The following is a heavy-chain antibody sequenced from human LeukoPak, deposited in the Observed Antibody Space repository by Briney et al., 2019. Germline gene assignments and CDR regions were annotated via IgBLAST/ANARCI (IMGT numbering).Heavy chain of an antibody. Sequence: GASLRLSCAAAGFTVSSYAMSWVRQAPGKWLEWVSAISGSGGSTYYADSVKGRFTISRDNYKNTLYLKMNSLRAEDTAVYYCAKDPGYYYDSSGYFDYWGQGTLVTVSS. J-gene: IGHJ4*02. CDR2: ISGSGGST. V-gene: IGHV3-23*01. D-gene: IGHD3-22*01. CDR1: GFTVSSYA. CDR3: AKDPGYYYDSSGYFDY.